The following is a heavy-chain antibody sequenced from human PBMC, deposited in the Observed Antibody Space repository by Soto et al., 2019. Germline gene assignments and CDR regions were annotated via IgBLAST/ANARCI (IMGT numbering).Heavy chain of an antibody. V-gene: IGHV3-30*18. CDR3: AKDQSEWELLYYFDY. CDR2: ISYDGSNK. CDR1: GFTFSSYG. Sequence: GSLRLSCAATGFTFSSYGMHLVRQAPGKGLEWVAVISYDGSNKYYADSVKGRFAISRDNSKNTLYLQMNSLRAEDTAVYYCAKDQSEWELLYYFDYWGQGTLVTVSS. D-gene: IGHD1-26*01. J-gene: IGHJ4*02.